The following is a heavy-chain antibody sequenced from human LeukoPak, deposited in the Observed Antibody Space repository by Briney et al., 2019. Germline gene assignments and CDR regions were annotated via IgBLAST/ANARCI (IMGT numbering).Heavy chain of an antibody. CDR1: GGSISSSSYY. CDR2: TFYSGST. J-gene: IGHJ6*02. V-gene: IGHV4-39*02. CDR3: TSGHSQQGDYYYSGMDV. Sequence: SETLSLTCSVSGGSISSSSYYWGWIRQPPGKGLEWIGSTFYSGSTYYNPPLKSRVIISLDTSKNHFSLRLSSVTAADTAVYYCTSGHSQQGDYYYSGMDVWRQGTTVTVSS. D-gene: IGHD1-1*01.